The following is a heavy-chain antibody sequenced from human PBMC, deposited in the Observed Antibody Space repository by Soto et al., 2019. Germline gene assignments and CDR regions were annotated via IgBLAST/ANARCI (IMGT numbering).Heavy chain of an antibody. CDR1: GGSISNSRFC. D-gene: IGHD3-22*01. V-gene: IGHV4-39*01. Sequence: PSQTLSLTCSVSGGSISNSRFCWAWNRQPPGEGLEWIGSIYHTGNAYYNPSLKSRVTISVDTSKNQFSLKLTSVTAADAALYYCARDFFDSSDYTTNWFDPWGQGTLVTVSS. CDR3: ARDFFDSSDYTTNWFDP. CDR2: IYHTGNA. J-gene: IGHJ5*02.